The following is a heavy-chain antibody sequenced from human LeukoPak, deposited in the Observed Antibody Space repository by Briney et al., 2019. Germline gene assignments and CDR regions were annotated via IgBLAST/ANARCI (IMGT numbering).Heavy chain of an antibody. J-gene: IGHJ5*02. D-gene: IGHD3-22*01. Sequence: VASVQVSCKASGGTFSSYAISWVRQAPGQGLEWMGGIIPIFGTANYAQKFQGRVTITADESTSTAYMELSSLRSEDTAVYYCAVHYYDSSGYYYWFDPWGQGTLVTVSS. CDR3: AVHYYDSSGYYYWFDP. V-gene: IGHV1-69*13. CDR2: IIPIFGTA. CDR1: GGTFSSYA.